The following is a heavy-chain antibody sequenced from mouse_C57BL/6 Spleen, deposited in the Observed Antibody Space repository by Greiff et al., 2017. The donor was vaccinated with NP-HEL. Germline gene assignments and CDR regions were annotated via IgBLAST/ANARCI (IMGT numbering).Heavy chain of an antibody. CDR3: ARWGTGYFDY. CDR2: IYPGDGDT. J-gene: IGHJ2*01. Sequence: QVQLKESGPELVKPGASVKISCKASGYAFSSSWMNWVKQRPGKGLEWIGRIYPGDGDTNYNGKFKGKATLTADKSSSTAYMQLSSLTSEDSAVYFCARWGTGYFDYWGQGTTLTVSS. CDR1: GYAFSSSW. V-gene: IGHV1-82*01. D-gene: IGHD4-1*01.